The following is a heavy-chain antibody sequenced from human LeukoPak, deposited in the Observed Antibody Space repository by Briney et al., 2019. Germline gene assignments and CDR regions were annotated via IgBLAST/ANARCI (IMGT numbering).Heavy chain of an antibody. CDR2: IYSGGST. V-gene: IGHV3-53*04. J-gene: IGHJ4*02. Sequence: GGSLRLSCAASGFTVSSNYMSWVRQAPGKGLEWVSVIYSGGSTYYADSVKGRFTISRHNSKNTLYLQMNSLRAEDTAVYYCARDLGYDGSGYPRPLAYWGQGTLVTVSS. D-gene: IGHD3-22*01. CDR3: ARDLGYDGSGYPRPLAY. CDR1: GFTVSSNY.